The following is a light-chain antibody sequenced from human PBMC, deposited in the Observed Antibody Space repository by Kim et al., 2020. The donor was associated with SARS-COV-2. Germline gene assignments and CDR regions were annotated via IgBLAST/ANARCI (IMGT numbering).Light chain of an antibody. CDR2: GAS. J-gene: IGKJ1*01. V-gene: IGKV1-27*01. CDR1: QDIANS. CDR3: QKYNTAPWT. Sequence: DIQMTQSPSSLSASVGDRVTITCRASQDIANSLAWYQQKPGTVPKLLIYGASTLQSGVPSRFSGSGSGTEFTLTIGSLQTEDVATYYCQKYNTAPWTFGPGTKVDI.